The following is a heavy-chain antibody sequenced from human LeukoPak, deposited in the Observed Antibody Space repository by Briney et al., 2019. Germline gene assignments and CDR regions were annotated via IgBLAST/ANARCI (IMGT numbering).Heavy chain of an antibody. V-gene: IGHV1-8*01. CDR2: MNPNSGNT. D-gene: IGHD6-13*01. Sequence: GASVKVSCKASGYTFTSYDINWVRQATGQGLEWMGWMNPNSGNTGYAQKFQGRVTMTRNTSISTAYMGLSSLRSEDTAVYYCARGPRAAAGRAYWGQGTLVTVSS. CDR1: GYTFTSYD. J-gene: IGHJ4*02. CDR3: ARGPRAAAGRAY.